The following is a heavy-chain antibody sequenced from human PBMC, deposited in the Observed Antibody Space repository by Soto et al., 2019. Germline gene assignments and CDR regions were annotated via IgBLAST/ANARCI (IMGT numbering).Heavy chain of an antibody. Sequence: QVQLVQSGAEVKKPGASVKVSCKASGYTFTSYYMHWVRQAPGQGLEWMGIINPSGGSTSYAQKFQGRVTMTRATSTSTVYMELSSLRSEDTAVYYCARDSGELGWFDPWGQGTLVTVSS. J-gene: IGHJ5*02. CDR3: ARDSGELGWFDP. V-gene: IGHV1-46*01. CDR2: INPSGGST. D-gene: IGHD3-16*01. CDR1: GYTFTSYY.